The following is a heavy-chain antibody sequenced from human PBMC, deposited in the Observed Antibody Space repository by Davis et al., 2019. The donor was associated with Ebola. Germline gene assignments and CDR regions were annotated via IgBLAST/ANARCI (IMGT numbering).Heavy chain of an antibody. D-gene: IGHD3-9*01. CDR2: ISWDSGKT. V-gene: IGHV3-43D*03. J-gene: IGHJ4*02. CDR3: ARDPTTYYDILTSPYFDY. CDR1: GFIFDDYD. Sequence: ESLKISCAGSGFIFDDYDMYWVRQAPGKGLEWVSLISWDSGKTQYADSVKGRFTISRDNAKNSLYLQMNSLRAEDTAVYYCARDPTTYYDILTSPYFDYWGQGTLVTVSS.